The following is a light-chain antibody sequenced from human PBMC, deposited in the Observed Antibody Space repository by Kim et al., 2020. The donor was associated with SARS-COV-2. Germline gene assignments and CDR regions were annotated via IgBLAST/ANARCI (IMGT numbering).Light chain of an antibody. CDR3: SSYTSSSTLDV. V-gene: IGLV2-14*03. CDR2: DVS. Sequence: QSTTISCTGTINDVGGYNYVSWYQQHPGKAPKLMIYDVSNRPSGVSNRFSGSKSGNTASLTISGLQAEDEADYYCSSYTSSSTLDVFGTGTKVTVL. J-gene: IGLJ1*01. CDR1: INDVGGYNY.